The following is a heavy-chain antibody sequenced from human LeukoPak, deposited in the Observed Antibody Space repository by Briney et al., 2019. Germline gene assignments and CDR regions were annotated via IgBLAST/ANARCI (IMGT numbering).Heavy chain of an antibody. CDR1: GFTFSSYV. V-gene: IGHV3-74*01. Sequence: PGGSLRLSCETAGFTFSSYVMHWVRRTPGKGLVWVSRISHDGIISYADSVKGRFTISRDNAKNTLILQVNSLRVGDTAVYYCARDWVYKIDYWGRGTLVTVSS. J-gene: IGHJ4*02. CDR3: ARDWVYKIDY. CDR2: ISHDGII. D-gene: IGHD5-24*01.